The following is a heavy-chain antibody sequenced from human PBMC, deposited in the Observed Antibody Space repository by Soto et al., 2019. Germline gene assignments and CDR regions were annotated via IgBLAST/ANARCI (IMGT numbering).Heavy chain of an antibody. Sequence: GGSLRLSCAASGLTSTYFAVHRVRQAPGKGLEWVAMICCDGSQDLYAHSVKGRFTISISRDISEIVVYLQMRGLEAEDTALYYCGTETIGFEVLFNMWGQGKMVTVSS. CDR2: ICCDGSQD. D-gene: IGHD3-9*01. V-gene: IGHV3-33*01. CDR1: GLTSTYFA. CDR3: GTETIGFEVLFNM. J-gene: IGHJ3*02.